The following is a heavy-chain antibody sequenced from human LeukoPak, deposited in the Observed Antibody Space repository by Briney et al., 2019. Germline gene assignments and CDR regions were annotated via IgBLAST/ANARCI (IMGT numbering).Heavy chain of an antibody. CDR2: ISAYNGNT. CDR1: GYTFTSYG. J-gene: IGHJ5*02. V-gene: IGHV1-18*01. CDR3: ARAGCYGSGSYYNCNWFDP. Sequence: ASVKVSCKASGYTFTSYGISWVRQAPGQGLEWMGWISAYNGNTNYAQKLQGRVTMTTDTSTSTAYMELRSLRSDDTAVYYCARAGCYGSGSYYNCNWFDPWGQGTLVTVSS. D-gene: IGHD3-10*01.